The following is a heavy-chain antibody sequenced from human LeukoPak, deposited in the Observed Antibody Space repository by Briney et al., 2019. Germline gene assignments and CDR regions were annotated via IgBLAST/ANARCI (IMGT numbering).Heavy chain of an antibody. CDR1: GFTFSSYW. CDR2: INTDGSST. Sequence: PGGSLRLSCVASGFTFSSYWMHWVRQAPGKGLVWVSRINTDGSSTSYADSVKGRFTISRDNAKNTAYLQMNSLRAEDTAVYYCARALTFGSGSYHFDYWSQGTLVTVSS. J-gene: IGHJ4*02. D-gene: IGHD3-10*01. CDR3: ARALTFGSGSYHFDY. V-gene: IGHV3-74*01.